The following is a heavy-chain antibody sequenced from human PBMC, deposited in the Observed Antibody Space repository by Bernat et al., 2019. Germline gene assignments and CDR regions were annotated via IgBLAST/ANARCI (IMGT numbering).Heavy chain of an antibody. CDR1: GCSISSSSYY. CDR2: IYYSGSN. D-gene: IGHD4-17*01. Sequence: QLQLQESGPGLVKPSETLSLTCTVSGCSISSSSYYWGWIRQPPGKGLEWIGSIYYSGSNYYNPSLKSRVTISVEKSKNQFSLKLSSVTAAETAVYYCASRGPYGDYCFDYWGQGTLVTVSS. CDR3: ASRGPYGDYCFDY. V-gene: IGHV4-39*01. J-gene: IGHJ4*02.